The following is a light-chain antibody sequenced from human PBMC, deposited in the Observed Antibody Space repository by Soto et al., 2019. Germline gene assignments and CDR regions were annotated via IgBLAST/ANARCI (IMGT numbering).Light chain of an antibody. CDR2: DVS. J-gene: IGLJ1*01. Sequence: QSALTQPASVSGSPGQSITISCTGTSSDVGTYNYVSWFQQHPGNAPKLMIYDVSNRPSGVSNRFSGSKSGNTASLTISGLQAEDEADYYCSSYTTSNSFVFGAGTKLTVL. CDR3: SSYTTSNSFV. V-gene: IGLV2-14*03. CDR1: SSDVGTYNY.